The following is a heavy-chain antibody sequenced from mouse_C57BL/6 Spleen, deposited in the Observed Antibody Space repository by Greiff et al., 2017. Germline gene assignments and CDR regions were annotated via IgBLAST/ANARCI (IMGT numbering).Heavy chain of an antibody. CDR3: ARSEGVTTEAY. D-gene: IGHD1-1*01. Sequence: VQLQQPGAELVRPGSSVKLSCKASGYTFTSYWMDWVQQRPGQGLEWIGNIYPSDSETHYNQKFKDKASLTVDKSSSTAYMQLSSLTSEDSAVYYCARSEGVTTEAYWGQGTLVTVSA. V-gene: IGHV1-61*01. CDR1: GYTFTSYW. CDR2: IYPSDSET. J-gene: IGHJ3*01.